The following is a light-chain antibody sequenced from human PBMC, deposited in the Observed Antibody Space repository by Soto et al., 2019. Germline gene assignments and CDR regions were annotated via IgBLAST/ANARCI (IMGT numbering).Light chain of an antibody. CDR2: GAT. CDR3: LQYSNGPRT. CDR1: QSVGSS. V-gene: IGKV3-15*01. J-gene: IGKJ1*01. Sequence: ETVMTQSPATLSVSPGEGATLSCRASQSVGSSLAWYQHKPGQAPRLLIYGATTRATGIPARFSGSGYGAEFTLTINSLQSEDFALYYCLQYSNGPRTFDQGTKVEI.